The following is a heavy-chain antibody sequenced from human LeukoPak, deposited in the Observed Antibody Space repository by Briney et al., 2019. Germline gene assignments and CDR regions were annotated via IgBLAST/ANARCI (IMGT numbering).Heavy chain of an antibody. CDR1: GFTFSDYY. CDR2: ISSSGSTI. D-gene: IGHD3-22*01. J-gene: IGHJ4*02. V-gene: IGHV3-11*01. CDR3: AKDRVFRNYYDSSGIFDY. Sequence: GGSLRLSCAASGFTFSDYYMSWIRQAPGKGLEWVSYISSSGSTIYYADSVKGRFTISRDNAKNSLYLQMNSLRAEDTAVYYCAKDRVFRNYYDSSGIFDYWGQGTLVTVSS.